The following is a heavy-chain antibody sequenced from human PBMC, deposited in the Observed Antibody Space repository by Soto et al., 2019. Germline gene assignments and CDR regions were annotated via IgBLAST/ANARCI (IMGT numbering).Heavy chain of an antibody. CDR1: GGSISSYY. CDR2: IYYSGST. CDR3: ARSLPDQVREGTFDI. D-gene: IGHD1-1*01. Sequence: PSETLSLTCTVSGGSISSYYWSWIRQPPGKGLEWIGYIYYSGSTNYNPSLKSRVTISVDTSKNQFSLKLSSVTAADTAVYYCARSLPDQVREGTFDIWGQGTMVTVS. V-gene: IGHV4-59*01. J-gene: IGHJ3*02.